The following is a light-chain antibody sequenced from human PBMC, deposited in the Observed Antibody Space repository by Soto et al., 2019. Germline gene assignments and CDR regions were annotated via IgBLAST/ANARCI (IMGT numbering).Light chain of an antibody. CDR1: GSNIGNNY. CDR2: ENN. J-gene: IGLJ1*01. Sequence: QSVLTQPPSVSAAPGQKVTISCSGSGSNIGNNYVAWYQQFPGAAPKLLIYENNKRPSGIPDRFSGSKSGTSATLGITGLQTGDEADYYCETWDSSLSAGVFGTGTKVTVL. CDR3: ETWDSSLSAGV. V-gene: IGLV1-51*02.